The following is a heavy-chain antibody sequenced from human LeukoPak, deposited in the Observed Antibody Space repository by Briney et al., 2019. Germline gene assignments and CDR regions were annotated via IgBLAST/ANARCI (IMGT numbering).Heavy chain of an antibody. J-gene: IGHJ3*02. CDR2: IYYSGST. D-gene: IGHD1/OR15-1a*01. V-gene: IGHV4-59*01. CDR1: GGSISSYY. Sequence: NPSETLSLTCTVSGGSISSYYWSWIRQPPGKGPEWIGYIYYSGSTNYNPSLKSRVTISVDTSKNQFSLKLSSVTAADTAVYYCAKSRYNWNSDAFDIWGQGTMVTVSS. CDR3: AKSRYNWNSDAFDI.